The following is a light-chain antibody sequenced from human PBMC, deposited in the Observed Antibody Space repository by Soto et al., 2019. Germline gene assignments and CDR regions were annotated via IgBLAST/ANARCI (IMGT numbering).Light chain of an antibody. J-gene: IGKJ5*01. Sequence: ELGLTQSPGTLSLSPGERATLSCSASQSISYNLAWYQQKPGQAPRVLIYSASTRATGIPARFSGSGSGTEFTLTISSLQSEDFAVYYCQQYNNWPPITFGQGTRWRL. V-gene: IGKV3-15*01. CDR2: SAS. CDR1: QSISYN. CDR3: QQYNNWPPIT.